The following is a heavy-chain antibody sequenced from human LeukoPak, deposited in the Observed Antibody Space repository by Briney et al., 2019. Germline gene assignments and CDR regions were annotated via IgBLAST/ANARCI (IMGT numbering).Heavy chain of an antibody. CDR3: ARGDTAMVDFDY. V-gene: IGHV1-69*06. CDR1: GGTFSSYA. J-gene: IGHJ4*02. D-gene: IGHD5-18*01. Sequence: SVKVSCKASGGTFSSYAISWVRQAPGRGLEWMGGIIPIFGTANYAQKFQGRVTITADKSTSTAYMELSSLRSEDTAVYYCARGDTAMVDFDYWGQGTLVTVSS. CDR2: IIPIFGTA.